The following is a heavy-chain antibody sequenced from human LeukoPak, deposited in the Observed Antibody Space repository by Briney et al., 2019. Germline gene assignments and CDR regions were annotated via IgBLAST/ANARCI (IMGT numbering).Heavy chain of an antibody. J-gene: IGHJ3*02. D-gene: IGHD6-13*01. CDR1: GLTVSSNY. CDR3: ARGHSRDGFDI. CDR2: IYSGDNT. V-gene: IGHV3-53*01. Sequence: GGSLRLSCAASGLTVSSNYMSWVRQAPGKGLEWVSVIYSGDNTYFADSVKGRFTISRDNSKNTLFLQMNNLRAEDTAVYYCARGHSRDGFDIWGQGTMVTVSS.